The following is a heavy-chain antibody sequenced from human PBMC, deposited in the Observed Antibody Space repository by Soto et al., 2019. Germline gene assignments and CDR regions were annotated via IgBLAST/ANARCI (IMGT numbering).Heavy chain of an antibody. CDR3: ARDRGPHSYADY. J-gene: IGHJ4*02. D-gene: IGHD3-16*01. CDR2: IYSSGNT. Sequence: PSETLSLTCTVSGGSINTYYWSWIRQPPGKGLEWIGYIYSSGNTNYNPSLKSRVTISVDTSNNQFSLNLNSVTAADTAVYYCARDRGPHSYADYWGQGTLVTVSS. V-gene: IGHV4-59*01. CDR1: GGSINTYY.